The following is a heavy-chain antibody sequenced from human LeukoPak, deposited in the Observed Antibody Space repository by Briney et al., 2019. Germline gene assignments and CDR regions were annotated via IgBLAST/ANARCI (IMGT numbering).Heavy chain of an antibody. J-gene: IGHJ4*02. D-gene: IGHD3-9*01. CDR3: ARDWLLRYSEGGFDN. CDR2: INPNSGDT. CDR1: GYTFSGYY. V-gene: IGHV1-2*02. Sequence: ASVKVSCKASGYTFSGYYMHWVRQAPGQGLEWMGWINPNSGDTNYARKFQGRVTMTRDTSISTAYMELSRLRSDDTAVYYCARDWLLRYSEGGFDNWGQGTLVTVSS.